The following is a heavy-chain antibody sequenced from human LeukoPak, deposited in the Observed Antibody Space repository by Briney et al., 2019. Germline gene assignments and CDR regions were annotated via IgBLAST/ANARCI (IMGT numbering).Heavy chain of an antibody. CDR3: ARWGRYKYCSSTSCYADYYYGMDV. J-gene: IGHJ6*02. CDR2: INHSGST. CDR1: GGSFSGYY. D-gene: IGHD2-2*01. Sequence: SETLSLTCAVYGGSFSGYYWSWIRQPPGKGLEWIGEINHSGSTNYNPSLRSRVTISVDTSKNQFSLKLSSMTAADTAVYYCARWGRYKYCSSTSCYADYYYGMDVWGQGTTVTVSS. V-gene: IGHV4-34*01.